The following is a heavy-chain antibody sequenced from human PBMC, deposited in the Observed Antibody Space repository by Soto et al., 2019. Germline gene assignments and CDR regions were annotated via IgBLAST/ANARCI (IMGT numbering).Heavy chain of an antibody. CDR1: GGSISSSNW. J-gene: IGHJ6*02. V-gene: IGHV4-4*02. Sequence: PSETLSLTCAVSGGSISSSNWWSWVRQPPGKGLEWIGEIYHSGSTKYNPSLKSRVTISVDKSKNQFSLKLSSVTAADTAVYYCASVRGGYYYGMDVWGQGTTVTAP. CDR2: IYHSGST. CDR3: ASVRGGYYYGMDV. D-gene: IGHD3-10*02.